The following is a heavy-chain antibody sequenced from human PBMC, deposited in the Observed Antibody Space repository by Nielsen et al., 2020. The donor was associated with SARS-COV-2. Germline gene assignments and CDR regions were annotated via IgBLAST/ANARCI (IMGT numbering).Heavy chain of an antibody. CDR2: INPNSGGT. J-gene: IGHJ6*02. Sequence: ASVKVSCKASGYTFTGYYMHWVRQAPGQGLEWMGWINPNSGGTNYAQKFQGWVTMTRDTSISTAYMELSRLRSDDTAVYYCAREGVQLVRRDYYGMDVWGQGTTVTVSS. V-gene: IGHV1-2*04. D-gene: IGHD6-6*01. CDR3: AREGVQLVRRDYYGMDV. CDR1: GYTFTGYY.